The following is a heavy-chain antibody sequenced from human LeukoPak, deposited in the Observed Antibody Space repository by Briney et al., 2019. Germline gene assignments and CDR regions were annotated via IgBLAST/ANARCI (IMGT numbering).Heavy chain of an antibody. CDR3: ARDPGGNYFGPGTHFAY. Sequence: GASVKVSCKASGYTFIHYYMHWVRQARGQGLEWMGRIDAETGNTRYAQNFQGRVSMTRDTSTSTVYMELSSLRFEDTAVYYCARDPGGNYFGPGTHFAYWGQGALVTVSS. CDR1: GYTFIHYY. CDR2: IDAETGNT. J-gene: IGHJ4*02. D-gene: IGHD3-10*01. V-gene: IGHV1-46*01.